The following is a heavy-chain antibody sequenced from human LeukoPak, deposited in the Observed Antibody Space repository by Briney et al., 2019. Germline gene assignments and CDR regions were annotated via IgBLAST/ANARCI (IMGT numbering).Heavy chain of an antibody. J-gene: IGHJ4*02. CDR3: ALDYGDSWFDY. D-gene: IGHD4-17*01. CDR1: GYTFTSYD. CDR2: MNPNSGNT. V-gene: IGHV1-8*03. Sequence: ASVKVSCKASGYTFTSYDINWVRRATGQGLEWMGWMNPNSGNTGYAQKFQGRVTITRNTSISTAYMELSSLRSEDTAVYYCALDYGDSWFDYWGQGTLVTVSS.